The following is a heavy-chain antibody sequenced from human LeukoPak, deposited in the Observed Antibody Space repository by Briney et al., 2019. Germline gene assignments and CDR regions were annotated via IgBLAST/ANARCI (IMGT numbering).Heavy chain of an antibody. V-gene: IGHV1-69*04. CDR2: IIPLYGIP. J-gene: IGHJ3*01. CDR3: ARDEEDGYKDWGL. CDR1: GVTYKNYG. Sequence: ASVKVSCKASGVTYKNYGLSWVRQAPGQGLEGMGRIIPLYGIPNYAQKFQGRVTITADKSTNTAYMELTSLRSEDTAVYYCARDEEDGYKDWGLWGQGTMVTVS. D-gene: IGHD5-24*01.